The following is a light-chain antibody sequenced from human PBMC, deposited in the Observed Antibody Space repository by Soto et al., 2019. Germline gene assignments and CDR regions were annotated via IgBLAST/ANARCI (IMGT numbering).Light chain of an antibody. CDR3: QQYHNWPPIT. CDR2: GAS. J-gene: IGKJ5*01. CDR1: QSVSSN. Sequence: EIVLTQSPGTLSLSPGEGVTLSCRASQSVSSNLAWYQQKPGQSPRLLMYGASTRATGIPARFSGSGSGTEFTLTVSSLQSEDFGVYYCQQYHNWPPITFGQGTRLAIK. V-gene: IGKV3-15*01.